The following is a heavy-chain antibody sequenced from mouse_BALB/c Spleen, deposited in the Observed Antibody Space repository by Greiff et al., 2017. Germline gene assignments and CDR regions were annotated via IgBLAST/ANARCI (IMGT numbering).Heavy chain of an antibody. V-gene: IGHV5-9-4*01. J-gene: IGHJ4*01. CDR2: ISSGGSYT. CDR3: AKAKRGDAMDY. Sequence: EVKLLESGGGLVKPGGSLKLSCAASGFTFSSYAMSWVRQSPEKRLEWVAEISSGGSYTYYPDTVTGRFTISRDNAKNTLYLEMSSLRSEDTAMYYCAKAKRGDAMDYWGQGTSVTVSS. CDR1: GFTFSSYA.